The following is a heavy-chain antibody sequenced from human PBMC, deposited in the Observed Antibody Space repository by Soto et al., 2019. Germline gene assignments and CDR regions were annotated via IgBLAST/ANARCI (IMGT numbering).Heavy chain of an antibody. CDR2: ISYDGSNK. V-gene: IGHV3-30-3*01. CDR3: ARDSSYSYDSSGPRLPSDI. Sequence: QVQLVESGGGVVQPGRSLRLSCAASGFTFSSYAMHWVRQAPGKGLEWVAVISYDGSNKYYADSVKGRFTISRDNSKNTLYLQMNSLRAEDTAVYYCARDSSYSYDSSGPRLPSDIWGQGTMVTVSS. J-gene: IGHJ3*02. D-gene: IGHD3-22*01. CDR1: GFTFSSYA.